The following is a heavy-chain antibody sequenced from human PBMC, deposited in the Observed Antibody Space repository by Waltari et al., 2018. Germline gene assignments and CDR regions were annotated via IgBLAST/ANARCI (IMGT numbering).Heavy chain of an antibody. CDR2: IFHRGNT. J-gene: IGHJ6*03. V-gene: IGHV4-38-2*01. D-gene: IGHD3-10*01. CDR3: ARMVGYYYYMDV. CDR1: AYSISSRYY. Sequence: QVQLQESGPGPVKPSEHLPLTCALSAYSISSRYYGGRLRQPPGKGLEGIGSIFHRGNTFYNPSLRSRVTISVDTSKNQFSLKLSSVTAADTAVYYCARMVGYYYYMDVWGKGTTVTVSS.